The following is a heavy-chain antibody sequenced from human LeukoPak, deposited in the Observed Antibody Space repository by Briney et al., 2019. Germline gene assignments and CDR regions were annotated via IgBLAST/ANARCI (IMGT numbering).Heavy chain of an antibody. D-gene: IGHD3-22*01. J-gene: IGHJ4*02. V-gene: IGHV4-38-2*02. CDR1: GYSISSGYY. Sequence: PSETLSLTCTVSGYSISSGYYWGWIRQPPGKGLEWIGSIYHSGSTYYNPSLKSRVTISVDTSKNQFSLKLSSVTAADTAVYYCARARSYYYDSSGYLGDFDYWGQGTLVTVSS. CDR3: ARARSYYYDSSGYLGDFDY. CDR2: IYHSGST.